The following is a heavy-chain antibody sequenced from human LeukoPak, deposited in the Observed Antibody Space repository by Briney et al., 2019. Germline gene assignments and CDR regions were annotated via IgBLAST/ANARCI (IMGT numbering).Heavy chain of an antibody. D-gene: IGHD1-26*01. CDR1: GGSISSYY. V-gene: IGHV4-59*01. J-gene: IGHJ4*02. CDR3: ARDSGRNYFDY. CDR2: IYTSGST. Sequence: SETLSLTCTVSGGSISSYYWSWIRQPPGKGLEWIGYIYTSGSTNYNPSLKSRVTISVDTSKNQFSLKLSSVTAADTAVYYCARDSGRNYFDYWGQGTLVTVSS.